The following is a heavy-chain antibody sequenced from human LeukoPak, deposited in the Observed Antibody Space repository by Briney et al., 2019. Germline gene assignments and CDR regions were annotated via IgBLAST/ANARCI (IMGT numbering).Heavy chain of an antibody. V-gene: IGHV1-18*01. CDR2: ISAYNGNT. CDR3: ARDTYYYYYYGMDV. J-gene: IGHJ6*02. Sequence: GASVKVSCKASGYTLTSHALSWVRQAPGQGLEWMGWISAYNGNTNYAQKLQGRVTMTTDTSTSTAYMELRSLRSDDTAVYYCARDTYYYYYYGMDVWGQGTTVTVSS. CDR1: GYTLTSHA.